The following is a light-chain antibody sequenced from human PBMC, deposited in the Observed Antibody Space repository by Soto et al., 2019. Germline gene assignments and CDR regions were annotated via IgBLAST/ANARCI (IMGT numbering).Light chain of an antibody. V-gene: IGKV1-27*01. CDR1: QAIGAY. J-gene: IGKJ4*01. Sequence: DIQVTQSPSSLSASLGDRVTITCRANQAIGAYLAWFQQQPGKVPKLLIYAASALQSGVPSRVSGSGSGTDFTLTISSLQPEDIATYYCQKYDSAPLTFGGGTKVEI. CDR2: AAS. CDR3: QKYDSAPLT.